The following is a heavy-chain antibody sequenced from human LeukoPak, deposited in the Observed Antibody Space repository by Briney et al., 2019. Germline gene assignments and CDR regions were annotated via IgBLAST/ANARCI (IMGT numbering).Heavy chain of an antibody. J-gene: IGHJ5*02. Sequence: SETLSLTCTVSGYSISSGYYWGWIRQPPGKGLEWIGSIYHSGSTYYNPSLKSRVTISVDTSKNQFSLKLSSVTAADTAVYYCARTNFYYDFWSGYSNWFDPWGQGTLVTVSS. CDR2: IYHSGST. CDR3: ARTNFYYDFWSGYSNWFDP. CDR1: GYSISSGYY. V-gene: IGHV4-38-2*02. D-gene: IGHD3-3*01.